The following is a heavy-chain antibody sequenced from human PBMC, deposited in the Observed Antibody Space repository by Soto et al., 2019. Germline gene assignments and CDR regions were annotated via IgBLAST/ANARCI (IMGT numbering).Heavy chain of an antibody. CDR1: GFTFSSYG. D-gene: IGHD3-3*01. CDR3: AKDGITIFGVASYYFDY. Sequence: PGGSLRLSCAASGFTFSSYGMHWVRQAPGKGLEWVAVISYDGSNKYYADSVKGRFTISRDNSKNTLYLQMNSLRAEDTAVYYCAKDGITIFGVASYYFDYWGQGTLVTVSS. V-gene: IGHV3-30*18. CDR2: ISYDGSNK. J-gene: IGHJ4*02.